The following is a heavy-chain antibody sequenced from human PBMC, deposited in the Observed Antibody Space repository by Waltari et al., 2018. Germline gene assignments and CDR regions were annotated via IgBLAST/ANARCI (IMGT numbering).Heavy chain of an antibody. CDR2: IYYSGST. V-gene: IGHV4-59*01. Sequence: QVQLQESGPGLVKPSETLSLTCTVSGGSISSYSWSWIRQPPGKGLEWIGYIYYSGSTNYNPSLKSRVTISVDTSKNQFSLKLSSVTAADTAVYYCARFTSGWFDYWGQGTLVTVSS. D-gene: IGHD6-19*01. CDR3: ARFTSGWFDY. J-gene: IGHJ4*02. CDR1: GGSISSYS.